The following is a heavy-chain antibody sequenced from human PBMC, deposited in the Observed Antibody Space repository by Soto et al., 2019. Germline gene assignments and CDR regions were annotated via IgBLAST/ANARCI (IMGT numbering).Heavy chain of an antibody. Sequence: ASVKVSCKASGYTFTSYDINWVRQATGQGLEWMGWMNPNSGNTGYAQKFQGRVTMTRNTSISTAYMELSSLRSEDTAVYYCARLSLYCSGGSCYSSAWFDPWGQGTPVTVSS. CDR2: MNPNSGNT. V-gene: IGHV1-8*01. J-gene: IGHJ5*02. CDR1: GYTFTSYD. D-gene: IGHD2-15*01. CDR3: ARLSLYCSGGSCYSSAWFDP.